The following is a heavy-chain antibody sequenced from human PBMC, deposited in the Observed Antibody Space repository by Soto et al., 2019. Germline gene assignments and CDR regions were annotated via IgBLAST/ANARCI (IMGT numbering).Heavy chain of an antibody. V-gene: IGHV3-30-3*01. D-gene: IGHD6-13*01. J-gene: IGHJ6*01. Sequence: QVQLVESGGGVVQPGRSLRLSCAASGFTFSSYAMHWVRQAPGKGLEWVAVISYDGSNKYYADSVKGRFTISRDNSKNTLYLQMNSLRAEDTAVYYCATSSVWYSSPGVW. CDR1: GFTFSSYA. CDR3: ATSSVWYSSPGV. CDR2: ISYDGSNK.